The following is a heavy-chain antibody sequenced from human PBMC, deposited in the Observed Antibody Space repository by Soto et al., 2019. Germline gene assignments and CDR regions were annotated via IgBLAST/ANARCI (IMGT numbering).Heavy chain of an antibody. V-gene: IGHV3-48*01. J-gene: IGHJ4*02. CDR3: ARDIRALNPHILTCYSMGYYFDY. CDR1: GFTFSSYS. CDR2: ISSSSSTI. Sequence: EVQLVESGGGLVQPGGSLRLSCAASGFTFSSYSMNWVRQAPGKGLEWVSYISSSSSTIYYADSVKGRFTISRDNAKNSLYLQMNSLRAEDTAVYYCARDIRALNPHILTCYSMGYYFDYWGQGTLVTVSS. D-gene: IGHD3-9*01.